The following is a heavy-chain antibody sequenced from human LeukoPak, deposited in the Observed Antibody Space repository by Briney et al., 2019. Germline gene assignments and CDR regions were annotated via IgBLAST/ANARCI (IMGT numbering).Heavy chain of an antibody. CDR3: ARSLSVDY. D-gene: IGHD5/OR15-5a*01. J-gene: IGHJ4*02. V-gene: IGHV4-38-2*02. Sequence: SETLSLTCTVSGYSISSGYYWGWIRQPPGKGLEWIGSIYHSGSTYYKPSIKSRVTISVDTSKNQFSLKLSSVTAADTAVYYCARSLSVDYWGQGTLVTVSS. CDR1: GYSISSGYY. CDR2: IYHSGST.